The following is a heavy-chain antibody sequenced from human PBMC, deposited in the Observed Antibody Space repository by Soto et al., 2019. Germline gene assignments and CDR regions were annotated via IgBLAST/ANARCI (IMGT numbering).Heavy chain of an antibody. V-gene: IGHV3-48*03. D-gene: IGHD2-8*01. CDR1: GFTFNNYE. CDR3: VRGGVY. CDR2: IGAITGTL. J-gene: IGHJ4*01. Sequence: EVHLVESGGGLVQPGGSLRLSCVASGFTFNNYEMNWIRQTPGKGVEWISYIGAITGTLYADSVKGRFTISRDNAKNSLYLQMDSLTAEDTALYNCVRGGVYWGRGTRVTVSS.